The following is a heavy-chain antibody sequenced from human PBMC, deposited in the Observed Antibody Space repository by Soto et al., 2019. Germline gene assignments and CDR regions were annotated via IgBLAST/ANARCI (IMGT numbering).Heavy chain of an antibody. J-gene: IGHJ4*02. CDR1: GGSISSGGYY. CDR2: IYYSGST. D-gene: IGHD6-6*01. Sequence: SETLSLTCTVSGGSISSGGYYWSWIRQHPGKGLEWIGYIYYSGSTYYNPSLKSRVTISVDTSNNQFSLKLSSVTAADTAVYYCARDRRYSSSSALDYWGQGTLVTVSS. CDR3: ARDRRYSSSSALDY. V-gene: IGHV4-31*03.